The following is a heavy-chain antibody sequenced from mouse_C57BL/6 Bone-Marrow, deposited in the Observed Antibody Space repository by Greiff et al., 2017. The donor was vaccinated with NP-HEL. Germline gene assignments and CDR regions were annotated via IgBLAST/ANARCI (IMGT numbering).Heavy chain of an antibody. V-gene: IGHV5-17*01. CDR3: ARNTTVVRDY. J-gene: IGHJ2*01. D-gene: IGHD1-1*01. CDR1: GFTFSDYG. Sequence: EVKLMESGGGLVKPGGSLKLSCAASGFTFSDYGMHWVRQAPEKGLEWVAYISSGSSTIYYADTVKGRFTISRDNAKNTLFLQMTSLRSEDTAMYYCARNTTVVRDYWGQGTTLTVSS. CDR2: ISSGSSTI.